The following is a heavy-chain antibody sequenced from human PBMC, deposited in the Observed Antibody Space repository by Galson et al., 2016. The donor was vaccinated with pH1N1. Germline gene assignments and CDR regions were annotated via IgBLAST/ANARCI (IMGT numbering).Heavy chain of an antibody. CDR1: GVTFSSYA. CDR3: ARDRGYTSSRSLGFDY. V-gene: IGHV1-69*01. Sequence: SCKAPGVTFSSYAINWVRQAPGQGLEWVGGISPMFRTTNHAQNFQSRLTITADESTTTAYMELKSLRPEDTAVYYCARDRGYTSSRSLGFDYWGHGTLVTVSS. D-gene: IGHD5-12*01. CDR2: ISPMFRTT. J-gene: IGHJ4*01.